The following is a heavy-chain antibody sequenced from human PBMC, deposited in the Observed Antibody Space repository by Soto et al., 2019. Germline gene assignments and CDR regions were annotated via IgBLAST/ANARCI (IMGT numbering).Heavy chain of an antibody. J-gene: IGHJ4*02. D-gene: IGHD5-12*01. CDR1: GGSISSGGYY. V-gene: IGHV4-31*03. Sequence: SETLSLTCTVSGGSISSGGYYWSWIRQHPGKGLEWIGYIYYSGSTYYNPSLKSRVTISVDTSKNQFSLKLSSVTAADTAVYYCARTSGYDYEYYFDYWGQGTLVTVSS. CDR2: IYYSGST. CDR3: ARTSGYDYEYYFDY.